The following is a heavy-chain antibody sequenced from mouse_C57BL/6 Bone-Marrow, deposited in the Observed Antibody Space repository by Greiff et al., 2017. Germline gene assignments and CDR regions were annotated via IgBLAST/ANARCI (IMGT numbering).Heavy chain of an antibody. CDR1: GYTFTSYT. J-gene: IGHJ1*03. Sequence: QVQLQQSGAELARPGASVKMSCKASGYTFTSYTMNWVKQRPGQGLEWIGDIYPSSGYTKYNQKFKDKATLTADKSSSTAYMQLSSLTSEDSAVYYCARSDYGSSYDWYFDVGGTRATVTVAS. V-gene: IGHV1-4*01. CDR3: ARSDYGSSYDWYFDV. D-gene: IGHD1-1*01. CDR2: IYPSSGYT.